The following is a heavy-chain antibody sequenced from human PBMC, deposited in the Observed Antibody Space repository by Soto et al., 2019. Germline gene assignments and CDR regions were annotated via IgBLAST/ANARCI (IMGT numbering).Heavy chain of an antibody. V-gene: IGHV3-23*01. CDR2: ISGSGGST. CDR3: AKVGRAGWGYYDSSGYYRTHAFDI. J-gene: IGHJ3*02. Sequence: PGGSLRLSCAASGFTFSSYAMSWVRQAPGKGLEWVSAISGSGGSTYYADSVKGRFTISRDNSKNTLYLQMNSLRAEDTAVYYCAKVGRAGWGYYDSSGYYRTHAFDIWGQGTMVTVSS. CDR1: GFTFSSYA. D-gene: IGHD3-22*01.